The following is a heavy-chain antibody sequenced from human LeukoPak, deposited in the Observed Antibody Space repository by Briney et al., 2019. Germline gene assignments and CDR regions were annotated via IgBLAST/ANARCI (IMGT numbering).Heavy chain of an antibody. J-gene: IGHJ4*02. CDR2: IYTSGST. D-gene: IGHD5-18*01. V-gene: IGHV4-4*07. CDR1: GGSISSYY. Sequence: PSETLSLTCTVSGGSISSYYWSWIRQPAGKGLEGIGRIYTSGSTNYNPSLKSRVTMSVDTSKNQFSLKLSSVTAADTAVYYCARAPLTSGYSYGYGFDYWGQGTLVTVSS. CDR3: ARAPLTSGYSYGYGFDY.